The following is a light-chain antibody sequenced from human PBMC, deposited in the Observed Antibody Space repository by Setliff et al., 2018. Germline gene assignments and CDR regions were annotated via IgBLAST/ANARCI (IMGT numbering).Light chain of an antibody. CDR2: GIS. CDR3: QQGKRAPRT. J-gene: IGKJ4*01. V-gene: IGKV1-12*01. Sequence: DIHMTQSPSSVSASVGDRVTITCRASQDIDGWLAWYQQKPGNAPKLLIFGISKLQSGVPSRFSGSSSGTDFTLTISGLQPEDSATYYCQQGKRAPRTFGGGTKVDIK. CDR1: QDIDGW.